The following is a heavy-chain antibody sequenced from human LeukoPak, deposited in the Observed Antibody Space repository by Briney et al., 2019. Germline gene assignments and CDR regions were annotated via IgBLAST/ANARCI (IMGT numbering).Heavy chain of an antibody. CDR3: ARTDWFPNERFDY. V-gene: IGHV3-74*01. Sequence: GGSLRLSCAASGFTFSSYWMHWVRQAPGKGLVWVSLTNSDGSSTSYADSVKGRFTISRGNAKNTLYLQMNSLRAEDTAVYYCARTDWFPNERFDYWGQGTMVTVSS. CDR2: TNSDGSST. D-gene: IGHD3-9*01. J-gene: IGHJ4*02. CDR1: GFTFSSYW.